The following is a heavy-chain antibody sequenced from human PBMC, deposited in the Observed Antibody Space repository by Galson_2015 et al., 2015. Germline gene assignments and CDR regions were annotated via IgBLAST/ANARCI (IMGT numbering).Heavy chain of an antibody. D-gene: IGHD6-13*01. CDR3: AKDPGSNGYNWFDP. J-gene: IGHJ5*02. V-gene: IGHV3-23*01. CDR1: GFTFSSYA. Sequence: SLRLSCAASGFTFSSYAMSWVRQAPGKGLEWVSGISGSGGRTHYADSVRGRFTISRDNSKNTLDLQMNSLRAEDTAVYYCAKDPGSNGYNWFDPWGQGTLVTVSS. CDR2: ISGSGGRT.